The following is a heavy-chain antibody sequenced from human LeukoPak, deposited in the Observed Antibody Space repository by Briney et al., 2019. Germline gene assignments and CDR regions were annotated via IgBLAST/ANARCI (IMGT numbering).Heavy chain of an antibody. CDR1: GGSISSYY. Sequence: SETLSLTCTVSGGSISSYYWSWIRQPPGKGLEWIGYIYYSGSTNYNPSLKSRVTISVDTSKNQFSLKLSSVTAADTAVYYCARSYSDYDYFDSWGQGTLVTVS. CDR3: ARSYSDYDYFDS. D-gene: IGHD4-11*01. J-gene: IGHJ4*02. V-gene: IGHV4-59*12. CDR2: IYYSGST.